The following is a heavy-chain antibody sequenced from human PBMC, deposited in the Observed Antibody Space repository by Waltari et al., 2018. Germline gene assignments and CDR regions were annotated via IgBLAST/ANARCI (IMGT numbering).Heavy chain of an antibody. CDR1: GGSISSYY. D-gene: IGHD3-3*01. CDR3: ARDPGSGGYYDFWSGYYVGTWFDP. V-gene: IGHV4-59*01. J-gene: IGHJ5*02. CDR2: IYYSGST. Sequence: QVQLQESGPGLVKPSETLSLTCTVSGGSISSYYWSWIRQPQGKGLEWIGYIYYSGSTNYNPSLKSRVTISVDTSKNQFSLKLSSVTAADTAVYYCARDPGSGGYYDFWSGYYVGTWFDPWGQGTLVTVSS.